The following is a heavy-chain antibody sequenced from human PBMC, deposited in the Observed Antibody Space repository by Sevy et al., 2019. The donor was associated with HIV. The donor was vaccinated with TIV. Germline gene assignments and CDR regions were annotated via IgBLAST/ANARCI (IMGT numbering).Heavy chain of an antibody. V-gene: IGHV3-7*01. Sequence: EGSLRLSCAASGFTFSDYFMGWVRQAPRKGLEWVANIKQDGSQKNYVDSVKGRFTISRDNAKNSLYLQMNRLRVDDTAVYYCARELWPGDYWGQGTLVTVSS. CDR3: ARELWPGDY. CDR2: IKQDGSQK. D-gene: IGHD2-21*01. J-gene: IGHJ4*02. CDR1: GFTFSDYF.